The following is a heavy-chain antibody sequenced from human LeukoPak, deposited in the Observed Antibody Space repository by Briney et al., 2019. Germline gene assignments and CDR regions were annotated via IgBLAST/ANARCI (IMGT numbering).Heavy chain of an antibody. CDR2: INPNSGGT. CDR3: AIPETDYYDSSGVNGVVVINY. J-gene: IGHJ4*02. D-gene: IGHD3-22*01. Sequence: GASVKVSCTASGYTFTGYYMHWVRQAPGQGLVWMGWINPNSGGTNYAQKFQGRVTMTRDTSISTAYMELRSLRSDDTAVYYCAIPETDYYDSSGVNGVVVINYWGQGTLVTVSS. V-gene: IGHV1-2*02. CDR1: GYTFTGYY.